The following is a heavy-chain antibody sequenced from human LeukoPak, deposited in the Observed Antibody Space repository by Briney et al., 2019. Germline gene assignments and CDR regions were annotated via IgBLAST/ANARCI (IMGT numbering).Heavy chain of an antibody. D-gene: IGHD5-24*01. Sequence: ASVKVSCKASGYTFTSYDINWVRQATGQGLEWMGWMNPNSGNTGYAQKFQGRVTMTRNTSISTAYTELSSLRSEDTAVYYCARFRGAGYYYYYYYMDVWGKGTTVTVSS. CDR3: ARFRGAGYYYYYYYMDV. CDR2: MNPNSGNT. V-gene: IGHV1-8*01. CDR1: GYTFTSYD. J-gene: IGHJ6*03.